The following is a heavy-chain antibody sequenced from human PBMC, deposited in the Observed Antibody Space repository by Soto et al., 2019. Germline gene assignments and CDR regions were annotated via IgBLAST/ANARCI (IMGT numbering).Heavy chain of an antibody. J-gene: IGHJ6*02. CDR3: AHRRPDYYDSSGYPLGGMDV. CDR2: IYWDDDK. V-gene: IGHV2-5*02. Sequence: QITLKESGPTLVKPTQTLTLTCTFSGFSLSTSGVGVGWIRQPPGKALEWLALIYWDDDKRYSPSLKSRLTITKDTSKNQVVLTMTNMDPVDTATYYCAHRRPDYYDSSGYPLGGMDVCGQGTTVTVSS. D-gene: IGHD3-22*01. CDR1: GFSLSTSGVG.